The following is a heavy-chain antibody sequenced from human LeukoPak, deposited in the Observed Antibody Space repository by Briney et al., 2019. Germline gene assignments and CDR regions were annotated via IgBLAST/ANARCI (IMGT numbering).Heavy chain of an antibody. CDR1: GGTFSNST. CDR2: INPNSGGT. J-gene: IGHJ2*01. Sequence: ASVKVSCKTSGGTFSNSTINWVRQAPGQGLEWMGGINPNSGGTNYAQKFQGRVTMTRDTSISTAYMELSRLRSDDTAVYYCASSPLPGYFDPWGRGTLVTVSS. CDR3: ASSPLPGYFDP. V-gene: IGHV1-2*02.